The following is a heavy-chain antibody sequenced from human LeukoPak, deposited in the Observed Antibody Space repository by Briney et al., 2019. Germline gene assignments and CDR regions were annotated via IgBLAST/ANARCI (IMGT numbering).Heavy chain of an antibody. CDR3: AKSSSVHYDFWSGRYYPNS. J-gene: IGHJ4*02. Sequence: ASVKVSCKASGGTFSSYAISWVRQAPGQGLEWMGGIIPIFGTANYAQKFQGRVTITADESTSTTYMELSSLRSEDTAVYYCAKSSSVHYDFWSGRYYPNSWGQGTLVTVSS. CDR2: IIPIFGTA. D-gene: IGHD3-3*01. V-gene: IGHV1-69*13. CDR1: GGTFSSYA.